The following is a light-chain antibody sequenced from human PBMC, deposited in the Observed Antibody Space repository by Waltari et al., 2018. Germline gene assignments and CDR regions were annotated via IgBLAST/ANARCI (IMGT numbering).Light chain of an antibody. CDR2: DVS. CDR1: SSDVGAYNY. Sequence: QSALTQPASVSGSPGQSITLPCTGTSSDVGAYNYVSWYQQPPGKAPKRMISDVSDRPSGVVKRVSCSKSGNTASLTISGLQAEDEADYFCMSYTSSSSWIFGGGTKLTVL. V-gene: IGLV2-14*03. J-gene: IGLJ2*01. CDR3: MSYTSSSSWI.